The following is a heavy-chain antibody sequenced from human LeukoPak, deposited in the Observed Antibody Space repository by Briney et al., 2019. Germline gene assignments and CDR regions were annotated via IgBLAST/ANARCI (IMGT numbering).Heavy chain of an antibody. Sequence: ASVKVSCKASGYTFTSYYMHWVRQAPGQGLEWMGIINPSGGSTSYAQKFQGRVTMTRDTSTSTVYWELSSLRSEDTAVYYCARAQAQAYGSGSYYIPVISGSDYWGQGTLVTVSS. V-gene: IGHV1-46*01. J-gene: IGHJ4*02. D-gene: IGHD3-10*01. CDR2: INPSGGST. CDR1: GYTFTSYY. CDR3: ARAQAQAYGSGSYYIPVISGSDY.